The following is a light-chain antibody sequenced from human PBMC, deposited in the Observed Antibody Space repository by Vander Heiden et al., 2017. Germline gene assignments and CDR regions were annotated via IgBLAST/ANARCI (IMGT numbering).Light chain of an antibody. V-gene: IGLV2-11*01. Sequence: QSALTQPRSVSGSLGQSVTISCAGTGSDVGGYNFVSWYQQHPGKAPKLMIYDVTKRPSGVPDRFSGSKSGTTASLTISGLQAEDDADYDCCSYAGSYTALFGGGTELTVL. CDR1: GSDVGGYNF. J-gene: IGLJ3*02. CDR2: DVT. CDR3: CSYAGSYTAL.